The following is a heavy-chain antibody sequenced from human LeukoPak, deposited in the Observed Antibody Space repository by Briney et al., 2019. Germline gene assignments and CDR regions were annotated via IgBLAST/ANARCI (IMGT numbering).Heavy chain of an antibody. CDR2: ISPYDGTT. Sequence: ASVKVSCTASGYTSSSYGITWVRQAPGQGLEWMGWISPYDGTTNYAQNLQGRVTMTTDTSTSTAYLELGSLGSADTAFYYCARDGPQYSSTSCYYDDWGQGTLVTVAS. D-gene: IGHD2-2*01. V-gene: IGHV1-18*04. CDR1: GYTSSSYG. J-gene: IGHJ4*02. CDR3: ARDGPQYSSTSCYYDD.